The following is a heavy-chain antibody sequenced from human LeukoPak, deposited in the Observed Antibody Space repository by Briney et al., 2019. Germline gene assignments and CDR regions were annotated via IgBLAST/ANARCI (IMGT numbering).Heavy chain of an antibody. Sequence: GESLKISCQGSGYSFTSYWIGWVRQLPGKGLEWMGIIYPGDSDTRYSPSFQGQVTISADKSISTAYLQWSSLKASDTAMYYCARRGRDGYNYFDYWGQGTLVTVSS. J-gene: IGHJ4*02. V-gene: IGHV5-51*01. CDR3: ARRGRDGYNYFDY. D-gene: IGHD5-12*01. CDR1: GYSFTSYW. CDR2: IYPGDSDT.